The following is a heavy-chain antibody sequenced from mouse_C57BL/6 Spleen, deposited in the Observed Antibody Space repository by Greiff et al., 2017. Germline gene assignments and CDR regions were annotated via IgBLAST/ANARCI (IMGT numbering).Heavy chain of an antibody. CDR2: IYPGDGDT. CDR1: GYAFSSSW. J-gene: IGHJ1*03. Sequence: QVQLKESGPELVKPGASVKISCKASGYAFSSSWMNWVKQRPGKGLEWIGRIYPGDGDTNYNGKFKGKATLTADKSSSTAYMQLSSLTSEDSAVYFCASLIYYGYDVGWYFDVWGTGTTVTVSS. D-gene: IGHD2-2*01. CDR3: ASLIYYGYDVGWYFDV. V-gene: IGHV1-82*01.